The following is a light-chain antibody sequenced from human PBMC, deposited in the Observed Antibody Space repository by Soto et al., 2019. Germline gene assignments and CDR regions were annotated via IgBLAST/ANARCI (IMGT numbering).Light chain of an antibody. CDR1: SSDVGGYNY. CDR3: SSYRGTSTPGV. Sequence: QSALTQPASVSGSPGQSITISCTGTSSDVGGYNYVSWYQQHPGKAPKLMIYDVSTRPSGVSDRFSGSKSGNTASLTISGLQAEDEADYYCSSYRGTSTPGVFGGGTKVTVL. J-gene: IGLJ3*02. CDR2: DVS. V-gene: IGLV2-14*03.